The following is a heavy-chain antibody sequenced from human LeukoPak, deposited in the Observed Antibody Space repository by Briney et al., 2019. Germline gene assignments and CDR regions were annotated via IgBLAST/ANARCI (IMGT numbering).Heavy chain of an antibody. CDR3: ARVELDYVRAIDY. Sequence: SETLSLTCTVSGGSISSYYWSWIRQHPGKGLEWIGYIYYSGSTYYNPSLKSRVTISVDTSKNQFSLKLSSVTAADTAVYYCARVELDYVRAIDYWGQGTLVTVSS. J-gene: IGHJ4*02. V-gene: IGHV4-59*06. D-gene: IGHD4-17*01. CDR2: IYYSGST. CDR1: GGSISSYY.